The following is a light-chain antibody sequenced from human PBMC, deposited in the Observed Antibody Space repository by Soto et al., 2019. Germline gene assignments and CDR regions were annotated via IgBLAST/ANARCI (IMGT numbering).Light chain of an antibody. CDR3: SSYAGKNNMV. CDR2: EVT. V-gene: IGLV2-8*01. J-gene: IGLJ7*01. CDR1: SSDVGNYNF. Sequence: QSVLTQPPSASGSPGQSVTISCTGTSSDVGNYNFVSWYRQHPGKAPKLIIYEVTKRPSGVPDRFSGSKSGNTASLTVSGLQAEDEADSYCSSYAGKNNMVFGGGTQLTVL.